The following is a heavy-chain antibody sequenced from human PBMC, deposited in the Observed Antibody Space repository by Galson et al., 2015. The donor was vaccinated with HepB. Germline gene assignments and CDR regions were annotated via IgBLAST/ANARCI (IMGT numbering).Heavy chain of an antibody. CDR1: GFTLSTSA. CDR2: ISRNGST. CDR3: ARRAYFDF. Sequence: SLRLSCAASGFTLSTSAMNWVRQAPGKGLEWVSSISRNGSTYYADSVKGRFSISRDISRSSLYLQMTRLRAEDTATYYCARRAYFDFWGQGTLVTVSS. V-gene: IGHV3-23*01. J-gene: IGHJ4*02.